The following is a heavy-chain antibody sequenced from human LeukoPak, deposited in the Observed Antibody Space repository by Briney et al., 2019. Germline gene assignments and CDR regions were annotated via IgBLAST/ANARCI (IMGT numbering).Heavy chain of an antibody. CDR1: GGSISSNSYY. Sequence: ETLSITCAVSGGSISSNSYYWGWIRQPPGKGLEWVANIKQDGSEKYYVDSVKGRFTISRDNAKNSLYLQMNSLRAEDTAVYYCARDEFLDYWGQGTLVTVSS. CDR2: IKQDGSEK. V-gene: IGHV3-7*01. D-gene: IGHD3-10*01. J-gene: IGHJ4*02. CDR3: ARDEFLDY.